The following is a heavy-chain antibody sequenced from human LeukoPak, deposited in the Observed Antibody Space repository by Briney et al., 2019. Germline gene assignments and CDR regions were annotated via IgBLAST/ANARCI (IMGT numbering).Heavy chain of an antibody. Sequence: GGSLRLSCAASGFTFSSYAMHWVRQAPGKGLEWVAVISYDGSNKYYADSVKGRFTISRDNSKNTLYLQMNSLRAEDTAVYYCARAGSGWYGGLYWGQGTLVTVSS. CDR2: ISYDGSNK. J-gene: IGHJ4*02. V-gene: IGHV3-30-3*01. D-gene: IGHD6-19*01. CDR1: GFTFSSYA. CDR3: ARAGSGWYGGLY.